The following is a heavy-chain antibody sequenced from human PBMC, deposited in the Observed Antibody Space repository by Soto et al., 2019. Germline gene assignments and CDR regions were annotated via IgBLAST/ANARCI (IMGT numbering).Heavy chain of an antibody. D-gene: IGHD7-27*01. CDR1: GYTFTNYW. CDR3: VIGEGARDGDNFGVWDY. Sequence: PGKSLKISCKASGYTFTNYWINRVRHMPGKGLEWMGRIDPSDSYTTYSPSFQGHVTVSTDKSIATAYLQWTSLKASDTAMYYCVIGEGARDGDNFGVWDYWGQGTLVIVSS. CDR2: IDPSDSYT. J-gene: IGHJ4*02. V-gene: IGHV5-10-1*01.